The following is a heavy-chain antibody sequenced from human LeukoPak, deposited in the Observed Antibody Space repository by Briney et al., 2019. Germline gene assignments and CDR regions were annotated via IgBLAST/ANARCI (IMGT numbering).Heavy chain of an antibody. Sequence: PGGSLRLSCEASGFTFGNSAMAWVRQAPGKGLEWVSSISSSSSYIYYADSVKGRFTISRDNAKNSLYLQMNSLRAEDTAVYYCARGSTGTATGAFDYWGQGTLVTVSS. CDR1: GFTFGNSA. D-gene: IGHD1-1*01. CDR2: ISSSSSYI. J-gene: IGHJ4*02. V-gene: IGHV3-21*01. CDR3: ARGSTGTATGAFDY.